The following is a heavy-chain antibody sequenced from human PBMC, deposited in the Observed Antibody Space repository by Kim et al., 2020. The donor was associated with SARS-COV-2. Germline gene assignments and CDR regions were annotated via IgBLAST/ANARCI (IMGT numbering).Heavy chain of an antibody. D-gene: IGHD3-22*01. Sequence: ASVKVSCKASGYTFTDYAIHWVRQALGQRFEWMGWINAGNGNTRYSQNFQGRVTITRDTSASTAYMELNSLRSEDTAVYYCAREGHEGGYLTWGQGTMVTVSS. J-gene: IGHJ3*01. CDR1: GYTFTDYA. V-gene: IGHV1-3*01. CDR2: INAGNGNT. CDR3: AREGHEGGYLT.